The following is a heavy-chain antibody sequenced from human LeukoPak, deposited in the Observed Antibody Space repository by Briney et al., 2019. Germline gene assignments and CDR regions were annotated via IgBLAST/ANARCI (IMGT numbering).Heavy chain of an antibody. V-gene: IGHV3-23*01. CDR1: GFNFGSYS. CDR2: TSSSDDGK. Sequence: GGSLRLSCAASGFNFGSYSMTWVRRAPGKGLEWVSATSSSDDGKYYADSVRGRFTISRDNSRNTMYLQMNSLRAEDAAVYYCAKAPVTSCRGAFCYPFDSWGQGTLVTVSS. D-gene: IGHD2-15*01. CDR3: AKAPVTSCRGAFCYPFDS. J-gene: IGHJ4*02.